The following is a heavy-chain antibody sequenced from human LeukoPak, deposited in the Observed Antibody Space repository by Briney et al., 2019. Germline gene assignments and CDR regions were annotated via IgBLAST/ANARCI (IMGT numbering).Heavy chain of an antibody. J-gene: IGHJ4*02. D-gene: IGHD3-9*01. CDR3: ARVGDDILTGYPPDY. V-gene: IGHV3-53*01. CDR1: GLIVSSSY. CDR2: IYSGGST. Sequence: GGSLRLSCAASGLIVSSSYMSWVRQAPGKGLEWVSVIYSGGSTYYADSVKGRFTISRDNAKNSLYLQMNSLRAEDTAVYYCARVGDDILTGYPPDYWGQGTLVTVSS.